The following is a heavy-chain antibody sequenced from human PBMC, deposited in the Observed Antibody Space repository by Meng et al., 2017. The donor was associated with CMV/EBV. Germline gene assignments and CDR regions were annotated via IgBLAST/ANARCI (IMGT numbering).Heavy chain of an antibody. J-gene: IGHJ4*02. D-gene: IGHD3-22*01. V-gene: IGHV4-34*01. CDR3: ARVAEGYYYDSSGYRPPFDY. Sequence: SETLSLTCAVYGGSFSGYYWSLIRQPPGKGLEWIGEINHSGSNNYNPSLKSRVTISVDTSKNQFSLKLSSVTAADTAVYYCARVAEGYYYDSSGYRPPFDYWGQGTLVTVSS. CDR2: INHSGSN. CDR1: GGSFSGYY.